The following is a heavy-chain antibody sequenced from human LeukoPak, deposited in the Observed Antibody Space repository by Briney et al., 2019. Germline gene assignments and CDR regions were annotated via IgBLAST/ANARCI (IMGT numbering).Heavy chain of an antibody. V-gene: IGHV1-18*01. D-gene: IGHD1-1*01. CDR1: GYTFTSYG. Sequence: ASVKVSCKASGYTFTSYGISWVRQAPGQGLEWMGWISAYNGNTNYAQKLQGRVTITADKSTSTAYMELSSLRSEDTAVYYCARDLMNDDKLPNLFDYWGQGTLVTVSS. J-gene: IGHJ4*02. CDR2: ISAYNGNT. CDR3: ARDLMNDDKLPNLFDY.